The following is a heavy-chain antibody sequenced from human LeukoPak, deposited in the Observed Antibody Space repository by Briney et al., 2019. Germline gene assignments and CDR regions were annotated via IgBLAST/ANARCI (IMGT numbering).Heavy chain of an antibody. J-gene: IGHJ3*02. V-gene: IGHV1-69*05. CDR2: IIPIFGTA. Sequence: SVKVSCKASGGTFSSYAISWVRQAPGQGLEWMGRIIPIFGTANYAQKFQGRVTITTDESTSTAYMELSSLRSEDTAVYYCATPLGASDAFDIWGQGTMVTASS. D-gene: IGHD1-26*01. CDR1: GGTFSSYA. CDR3: ATPLGASDAFDI.